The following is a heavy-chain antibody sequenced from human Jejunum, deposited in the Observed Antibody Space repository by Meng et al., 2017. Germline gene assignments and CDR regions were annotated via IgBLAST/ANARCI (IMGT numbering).Heavy chain of an antibody. CDR2: TYYRSKYYN. CDR3: ARDWGDVRGGFDF. V-gene: IGHV6-1*01. J-gene: IGHJ4*02. D-gene: IGHD3-10*02. Sequence: GQLQQSGPGLVQPSQTPPLTCAISGDSVSSNSAAWNWIRQYPSRGLEWLGRTYYRSKYYNDYALSVKSRITINPDTSKNQFSLQLNSVTPEDTAIYYCARDWGDVRGGFDFWGQGTLVTVSS. CDR1: GDSVSSNSAA.